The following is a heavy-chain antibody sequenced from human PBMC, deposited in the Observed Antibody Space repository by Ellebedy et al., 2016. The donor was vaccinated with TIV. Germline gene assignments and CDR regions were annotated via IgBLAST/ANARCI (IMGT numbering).Heavy chain of an antibody. D-gene: IGHD2-21*02. Sequence: AASVKVSCKASGYTFTSYYMHWVRQAPGQGLEWMGIINPSGGSTSYAQKLQGRVTMTRDTSTSTVYMELSSLRSEDTAVYYCARDYPHCGGDCGIGYWGQGTLVTVSS. CDR1: GYTFTSYY. CDR3: ARDYPHCGGDCGIGY. CDR2: INPSGGST. J-gene: IGHJ4*02. V-gene: IGHV1-46*04.